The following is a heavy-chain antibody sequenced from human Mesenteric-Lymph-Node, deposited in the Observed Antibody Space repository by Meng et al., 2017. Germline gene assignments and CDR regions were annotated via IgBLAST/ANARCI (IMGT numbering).Heavy chain of an antibody. Sequence: ASVKVSCKASGYTFTGYYMHWVRQAPGQGLEWMGWINPNSGGTNYAQKFQGRVTMTRDTSISTAYMELRSLRSEDTAVYYCARLADGDFWSGYYTFAYYYGMDVWGQGTTVTVSS. CDR2: INPNSGGT. J-gene: IGHJ6*02. V-gene: IGHV1-2*02. D-gene: IGHD3-3*01. CDR3: ARLADGDFWSGYYTFAYYYGMDV. CDR1: GYTFTGYY.